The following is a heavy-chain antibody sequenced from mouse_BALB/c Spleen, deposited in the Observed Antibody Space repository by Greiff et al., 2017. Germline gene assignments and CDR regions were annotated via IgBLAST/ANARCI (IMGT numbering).Heavy chain of an antibody. J-gene: IGHJ1*01. D-gene: IGHD2-3*01. CDR2: ISNGGGST. Sequence: EVQGVESGGGLVQPGGSLKLSCAASGFTFSSYTMSWVRQTPEKRLEWVAYISNGGGSTYYPDTVKGRFTISRDNAKNTLYLQMSSLKSEDTAMYYCARDDGYYVGYFDVWGAGTTVTVSS. CDR1: GFTFSSYT. V-gene: IGHV5-12-2*01. CDR3: ARDDGYYVGYFDV.